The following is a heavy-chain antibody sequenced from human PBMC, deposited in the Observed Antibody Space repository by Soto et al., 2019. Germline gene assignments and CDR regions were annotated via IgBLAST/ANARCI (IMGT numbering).Heavy chain of an antibody. Sequence: EVQLLESGGGLVQPGGALRLSCAASGFTFSNFAMSWVRQAPGKGLEWVSVISGSGGSTFYADSVKGRFTISRDNSRSTLYLQMNSLIVEDTAVYYCARQEAGTDYWGQGTLVTVSS. D-gene: IGHD6-19*01. CDR3: ARQEAGTDY. J-gene: IGHJ4*02. V-gene: IGHV3-23*01. CDR2: ISGSGGST. CDR1: GFTFSNFA.